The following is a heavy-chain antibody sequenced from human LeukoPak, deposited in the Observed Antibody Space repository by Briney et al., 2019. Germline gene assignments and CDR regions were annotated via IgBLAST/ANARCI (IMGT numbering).Heavy chain of an antibody. CDR3: AREIRLRFYHYYYYYMDV. J-gene: IGHJ6*03. CDR1: GGSFIGYY. D-gene: IGHD3-3*01. V-gene: IGHV4-34*01. Sequence: PSETLSLTCAVDGGSFIGYYWSWIRQPPGKGLGWIGEVNHSGSTNYNPSLNSRVTISVDTSKNQFSLKLSSVPAADTAVYYCAREIRLRFYHYYYYYMDVWGKGTTVTVSS. CDR2: VNHSGST.